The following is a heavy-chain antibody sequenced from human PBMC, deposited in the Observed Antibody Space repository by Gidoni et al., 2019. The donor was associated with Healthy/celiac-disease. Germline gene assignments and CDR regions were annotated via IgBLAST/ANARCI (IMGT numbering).Heavy chain of an antibody. D-gene: IGHD2-15*01. V-gene: IGHV3-11*01. J-gene: IGHJ3*02. Sequence: QVQLVESGGGLVKPGGSLRLSCAASGFTFRDYSMSWIRQAPGKGLEWVSYISSSGSTIYYADSVKGRFTISRDNAKNSLYLQMNSLRAEDTAVYYCARDTRYCSGGSCYSDAFDIWGQGTMVTVSS. CDR2: ISSSGSTI. CDR1: GFTFRDYS. CDR3: ARDTRYCSGGSCYSDAFDI.